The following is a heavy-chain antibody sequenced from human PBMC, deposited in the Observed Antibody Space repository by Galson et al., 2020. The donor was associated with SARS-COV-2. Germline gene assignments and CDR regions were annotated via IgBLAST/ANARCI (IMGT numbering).Heavy chain of an antibody. Sequence: SETLSLTCAVSGGSISSSHWWSWVRQPPGKGLAWIGEIYHSGRTNYNPSLKSRVTISVDKSKNQFSLKLSSVTAADTAVYYCARERGYYDSSGPDYYYYGMDVWGQGTTVTVSS. J-gene: IGHJ6*02. D-gene: IGHD3-22*01. CDR1: GGSISSSHW. CDR3: ARERGYYDSSGPDYYYYGMDV. CDR2: IYHSGRT. V-gene: IGHV4-4*02.